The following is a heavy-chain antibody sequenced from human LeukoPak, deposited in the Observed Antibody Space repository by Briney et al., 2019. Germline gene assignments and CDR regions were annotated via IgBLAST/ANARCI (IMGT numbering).Heavy chain of an antibody. D-gene: IGHD6-19*01. Sequence: PGGSLRLSCAASGFTFSSYSMNWVRQAPGKGLEWVSYVSSSSSTIYYADSVKGRFTISRDNAKNSLYLQMNSLRAEDTAVYYCARDFGAMVAGTYYYYGMDVWGQGTTVTVSS. CDR3: ARDFGAMVAGTYYYYGMDV. V-gene: IGHV3-48*01. J-gene: IGHJ6*02. CDR2: VSSSSSTI. CDR1: GFTFSSYS.